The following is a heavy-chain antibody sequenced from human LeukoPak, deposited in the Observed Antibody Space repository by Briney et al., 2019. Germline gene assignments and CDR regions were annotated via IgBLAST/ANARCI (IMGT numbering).Heavy chain of an antibody. CDR3: ARDLGYCSGGSCYGLGMDV. CDR1: GGSISSGDYY. CDR2: TYYSGST. Sequence: SQTLSLTCTVSGGSISSGDYYWSWIRQPPGKGLEWIGYTYYSGSTNYNPSLKSRVTISVDMSKNQFSLKLSSVTAADTAVYYCARDLGYCSGGSCYGLGMDVWGQGTTVTVSS. J-gene: IGHJ6*02. V-gene: IGHV4-61*08. D-gene: IGHD2-15*01.